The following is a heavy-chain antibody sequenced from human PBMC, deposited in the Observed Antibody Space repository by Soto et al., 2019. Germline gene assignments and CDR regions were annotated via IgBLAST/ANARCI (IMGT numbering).Heavy chain of an antibody. V-gene: IGHV4-31*03. CDR3: ARVHVTTLHFHQ. Sequence: SETLSLTCTVSGGSISSGGYYWSWIRQHPGKGLEWIGYIYYSGSTYCNPSLKSRVTISVDTSKNQFSLKLSSVTAADTAVYYCARVHVTTLHFHQWGQGTLVTVSS. D-gene: IGHD4-17*01. J-gene: IGHJ1*01. CDR1: GGSISSGGYY. CDR2: IYYSGST.